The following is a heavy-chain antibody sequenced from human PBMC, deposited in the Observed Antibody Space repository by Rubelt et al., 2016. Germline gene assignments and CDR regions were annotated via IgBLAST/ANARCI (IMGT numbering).Heavy chain of an antibody. CDR2: ISPDSREI. CDR1: GFTFSSNA. Sequence: GSGGGLVQPGGSLRLSCTASGFTFSSNAMYWVRQAPGKGLEWVSMISPDSREIHYKDAVKGRFTISRDNSKNRLFLQMNSLRAEDTAEYYCAKDRNKYFDLWGRGTLVSVSS. D-gene: IGHD1/OR15-1a*01. J-gene: IGHJ2*01. V-gene: IGHV3-23*01. CDR3: AKDRNKYFDL.